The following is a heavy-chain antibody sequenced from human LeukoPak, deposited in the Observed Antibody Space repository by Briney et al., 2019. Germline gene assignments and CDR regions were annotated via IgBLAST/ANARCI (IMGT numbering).Heavy chain of an antibody. V-gene: IGHV4-38-2*02. CDR2: IYTSGST. CDR1: GYSISSSYY. D-gene: IGHD3-3*01. J-gene: IGHJ5*02. Sequence: SETLSLTCAVSGYSISSSYYWGWIRPPPGKGLEWIGRIYTSGSTNYNPSLKSRVTISVDTSKNQFSLKLSSVTAADTAVYYCARDRLEWLLGLDPWGQGTLVTVSS. CDR3: ARDRLEWLLGLDP.